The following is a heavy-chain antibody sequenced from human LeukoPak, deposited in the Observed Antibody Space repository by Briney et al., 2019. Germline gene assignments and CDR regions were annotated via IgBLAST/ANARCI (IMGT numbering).Heavy chain of an antibody. CDR1: GFSFSTAW. D-gene: IGHD1-26*01. V-gene: IGHV3-15*01. CDR2: IKSKNDGGTT. J-gene: IGHJ4*02. CDR3: CTDLQWEGGDF. Sequence: GGSLRLSCAVSGFSFSTAWLTWVRQAPGKGLEWVGRIKSKNDGGTTDYAAPVKGRFTISRDDSKNTIYLQMNSLETEDTAMYYCCTDLQWEGGDFWGQGTLVTVSS.